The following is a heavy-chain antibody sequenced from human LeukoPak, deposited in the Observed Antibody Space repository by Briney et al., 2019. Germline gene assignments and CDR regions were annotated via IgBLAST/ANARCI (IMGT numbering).Heavy chain of an antibody. J-gene: IGHJ4*02. CDR2: ISSSSTI. CDR1: GFTFSSYS. Sequence: LTGGSLRLSCAASGFTFSSYSMNWVRQAPGKGLEWVSYISSSSTIYYADSVKGRFTISRDNAKNSLYLQMNSLRAEDTAVYYCARSGGVDYWGQGTLVTVSS. V-gene: IGHV3-48*01. D-gene: IGHD1-1*01. CDR3: ARSGGVDY.